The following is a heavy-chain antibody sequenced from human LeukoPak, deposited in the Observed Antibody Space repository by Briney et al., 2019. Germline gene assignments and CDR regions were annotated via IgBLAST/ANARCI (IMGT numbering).Heavy chain of an antibody. V-gene: IGHV4-34*01. CDR1: GGSFSGYY. Sequence: PSETLSLTCAVYGGSFSGYYWSWIRQPPGKGLEWIGEINHSGSTNYNPSLKSRVTMSVDTSKNQFSLKLSSVTAADTAVYYCARGEQQLVLYYFDYWGQGTLVTVSS. J-gene: IGHJ4*02. CDR3: ARGEQQLVLYYFDY. CDR2: INHSGST. D-gene: IGHD6-13*01.